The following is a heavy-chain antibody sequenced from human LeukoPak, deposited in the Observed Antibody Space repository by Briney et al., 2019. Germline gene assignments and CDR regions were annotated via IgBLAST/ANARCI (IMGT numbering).Heavy chain of an antibody. D-gene: IGHD6-13*01. CDR2: ITKGGDVT. V-gene: IGHV3-23*01. CDR1: GFSFSVYA. J-gene: IGHJ5*02. CDR3: AKAPWPGAVAGSQRGNWIDQ. Sequence: PGGSLRLSCAASGFSFSVYAMAWVRQAPGKGLEWVSAITKGGDVTYYADSVKGRFTISRDNSKNTLYLQMNSLRAEDTAVYYCAKAPWPGAVAGSQRGNWIDQWGQGTLVTVSS.